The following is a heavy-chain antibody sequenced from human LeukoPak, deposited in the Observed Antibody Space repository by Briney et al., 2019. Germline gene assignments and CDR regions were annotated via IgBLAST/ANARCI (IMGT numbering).Heavy chain of an antibody. CDR1: GYTFTGYY. J-gene: IGHJ4*02. Sequence: GASVKVSCKASGYTFTGYYMHWVRQAPGQGLEWMGWINPNSGGTNYAQKFQGRVTMTRDTSISTAYMELSRLRSDDTAVYYCARGLIIVGATIDYWGQGTLVTVSS. V-gene: IGHV1-2*02. CDR2: INPNSGGT. CDR3: ARGLIIVGATIDY. D-gene: IGHD1-26*01.